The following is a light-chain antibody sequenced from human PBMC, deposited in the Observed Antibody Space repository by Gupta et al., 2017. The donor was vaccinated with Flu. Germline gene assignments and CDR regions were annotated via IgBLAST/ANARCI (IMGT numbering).Light chain of an antibody. CDR1: RGNSRNA. J-gene: IGLJ3*02. V-gene: IGLV4-69*01. CDR2: LNSDGSH. CDR3: QTRDTAGNWV. Sequence: SCTLSRGNSRNARNWNRKQPERGPRDLMKLNSDGSHSKGDRIPDIFSGSSSGAGRCLTITGLQAEEEADYYSQTRDTAGNWVFGGGTKSTVL.